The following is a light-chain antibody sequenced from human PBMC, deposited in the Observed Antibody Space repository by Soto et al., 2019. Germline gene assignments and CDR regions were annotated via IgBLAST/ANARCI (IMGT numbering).Light chain of an antibody. J-gene: IGLJ1*01. V-gene: IGLV1-40*01. CDR3: QSYDSSLSGHYV. CDR1: SSNIGAGYD. CDR2: GNS. Sequence: QSVLTQPPSVSGAPGQRVTISCTGGSSNIGAGYDVHWYQQLPGTAPKLLIYGNSNRPSGVPDRFSGSKSGTSASLAITGLQAEDEADYYCQSYDSSLSGHYVFGTGTKVTVL.